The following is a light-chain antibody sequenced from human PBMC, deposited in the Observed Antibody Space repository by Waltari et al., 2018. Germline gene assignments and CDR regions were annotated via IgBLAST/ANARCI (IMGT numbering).Light chain of an antibody. CDR2: AAS. CDR1: QGINKW. CDR3: QQTDSFPPT. V-gene: IGKV1-12*01. Sequence: DIQMTQSPSSLSASVGDRVTITCRAGQGINKWLAWFQQKPGKAPKLLIYAASNLQRGVPSRFSGSGSGTDFTLTITSLQPDDFATYYCQQTDSFPPTFGGGTKVDFK. J-gene: IGKJ4*01.